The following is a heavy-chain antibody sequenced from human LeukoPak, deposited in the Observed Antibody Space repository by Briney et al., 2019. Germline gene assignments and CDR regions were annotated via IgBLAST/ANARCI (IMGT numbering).Heavy chain of an antibody. V-gene: IGHV3-21*01. D-gene: IGHD7-27*01. Sequence: GGSLRLSCAASGFTFSSYIMNWVRQAPGKGLEWVSSISSSSSYIYYADSVKGRFTISRDNAKNSLYLQMNSLRAEDTAVYYCARDPDWGFDYWGQGTLVTVSS. CDR2: ISSSSSYI. CDR3: ARDPDWGFDY. J-gene: IGHJ4*02. CDR1: GFTFSSYI.